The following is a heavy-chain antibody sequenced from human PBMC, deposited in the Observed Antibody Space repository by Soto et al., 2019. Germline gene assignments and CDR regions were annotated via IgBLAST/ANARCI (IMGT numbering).Heavy chain of an antibody. V-gene: IGHV3-33*01. CDR1: GFTFSSHG. CDR2: IWYDGSNK. Sequence: TGGSLRLSCAASGFTFSSHGMHWVRQAPGKGLEWVAVIWYDGSNKYYADSVKGRFTISRDNSKNTLYLEMNSLRAEDTAVYYCARESEDLTSNFDYWGQGTLVTVSS. J-gene: IGHJ4*02. CDR3: ARESEDLTSNFDY.